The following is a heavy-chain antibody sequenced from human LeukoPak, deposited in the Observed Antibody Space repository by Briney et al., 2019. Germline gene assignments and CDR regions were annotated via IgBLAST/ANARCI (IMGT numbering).Heavy chain of an antibody. CDR2: IKEDGSDK. D-gene: IGHD5-24*01. J-gene: IGHJ4*02. CDR1: GFTFSSYW. V-gene: IGHV3-7*04. CDR3: ARMRDGYMGRYYFDY. Sequence: GGSLRLSCAASGFTFSSYWMSWVRQAPGKGLEWVANIKEDGSDKYYVDSVKGRFTTSRDNAKNSLYVQMNSLRAEDTAVYYCARMRDGYMGRYYFDYWGQGTLVTVSS.